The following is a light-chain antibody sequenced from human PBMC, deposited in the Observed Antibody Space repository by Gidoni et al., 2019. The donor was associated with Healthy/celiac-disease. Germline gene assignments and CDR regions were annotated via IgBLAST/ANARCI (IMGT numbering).Light chain of an antibody. V-gene: IGLV3-1*01. CDR3: QAWDSSTAVV. CDR2: QDS. J-gene: IGLJ2*01. Sequence: SYELPQPPPVSVSPGQTASITCSGDTLGDKYACWYQQKPGQSPVLVIYQDSKRPSGIPVRFSGSNSGNTATLTISGTQAMDEADYYCQAWDSSTAVVFGGGTKLTVL. CDR1: TLGDKY.